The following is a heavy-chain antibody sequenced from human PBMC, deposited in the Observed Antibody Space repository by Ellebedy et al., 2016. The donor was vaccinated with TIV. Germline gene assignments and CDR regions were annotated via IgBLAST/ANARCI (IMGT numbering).Heavy chain of an antibody. Sequence: GESLKISXAASGFTFSGYWMSWVRQAPGKGLAWVANIQQDGRDKYYVDSVKGRFTISRDNARNSLYLQMNSLRAEDTAMYYCARDNYVGYNWLGGNSFDSWGQGTLVTVSS. CDR3: ARDNYVGYNWLGGNSFDS. J-gene: IGHJ4*02. CDR1: GFTFSGYW. D-gene: IGHD5-24*01. CDR2: IQQDGRDK. V-gene: IGHV3-7*03.